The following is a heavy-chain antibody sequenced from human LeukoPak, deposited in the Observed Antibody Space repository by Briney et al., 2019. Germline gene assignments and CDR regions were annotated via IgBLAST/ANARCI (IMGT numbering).Heavy chain of an antibody. J-gene: IGHJ4*02. CDR1: GGSISSGSYY. D-gene: IGHD4-17*01. V-gene: IGHV4-61*02. CDR2: IYTSGST. CDR3: ATYIGDYGDYGY. Sequence: SETLSLTCTVSGGSISSGSYYWSWIRQPAGKGLEWIGRIYTSGSTNYNPSLKSRVTISVDTSKNQFSLKLSSVTAADTAVYYCATYIGDYGDYGYWGQGTLVTVSS.